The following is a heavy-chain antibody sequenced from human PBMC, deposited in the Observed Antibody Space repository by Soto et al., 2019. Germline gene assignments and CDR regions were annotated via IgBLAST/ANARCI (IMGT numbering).Heavy chain of an antibody. CDR2: ISFDGSYK. Sequence: GGSLRLSCAASGFTFSSHSMHWVRQAPGKGLEWVAVISFDGSYKYYADSVKGRFTISRDNSKNTLYLQMNSLRAEDTAVYYCARGASIVVAGTSFADGGQGTLVTVSS. V-gene: IGHV3-30-3*01. D-gene: IGHD6-19*01. J-gene: IGHJ4*02. CDR3: ARGASIVVAGTSFAD. CDR1: GFTFSSHS.